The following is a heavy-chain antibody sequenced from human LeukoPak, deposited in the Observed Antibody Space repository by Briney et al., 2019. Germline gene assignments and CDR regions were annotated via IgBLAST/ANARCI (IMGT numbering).Heavy chain of an antibody. CDR2: INPNSGGT. J-gene: IGHJ3*02. CDR1: GYTFTGYY. CDR3: ARALPKKVATTITWGDAFDI. D-gene: IGHD4-23*01. V-gene: IGHV1-2*02. Sequence: ASVKVSCKPSGYTFTGYYIRWVRLAPGQGLEWMGWINPNSGGTNFAQKFRSRVTMTRDTSISTAYMELGSLRPDDTAVYFCARALPKKVATTITWGDAFDIWGQGTMVTVSS.